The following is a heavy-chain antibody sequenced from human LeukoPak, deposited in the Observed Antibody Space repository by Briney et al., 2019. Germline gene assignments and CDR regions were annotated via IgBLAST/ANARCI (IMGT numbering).Heavy chain of an antibody. CDR1: GFIFSSYS. V-gene: IGHV3-21*01. J-gene: IGHJ4*02. D-gene: IGHD1-7*01. Sequence: KPGGSLRLSCAASGFIFSSYSMNWVRQAPGKGLEWVSSISSSSSYIYYADSVKGRFTISRDNAKNSLYLQMNSLRAEDTAVYYCARDSRPYNWNYGGGVPYDFDYWGQGTLVTVSS. CDR3: ARDSRPYNWNYGGGVPYDFDY. CDR2: ISSSSSYI.